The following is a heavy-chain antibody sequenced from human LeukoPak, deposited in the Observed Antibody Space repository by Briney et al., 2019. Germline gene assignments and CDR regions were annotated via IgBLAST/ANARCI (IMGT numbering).Heavy chain of an antibody. CDR1: GYSFTAFY. Sequence: ASVKVSCKTSGYSFTAFYIHWVRQAPGQGLEWMGWIHPRRGDTNYAQKFQGRVTMTRDTSTSTVYMELSSLRSEDTAVYYCARLYYDILTGYYDGMDVWGQGTTVTVSS. J-gene: IGHJ6*02. V-gene: IGHV1-2*02. CDR3: ARLYYDILTGYYDGMDV. D-gene: IGHD3-9*01. CDR2: IHPRRGDT.